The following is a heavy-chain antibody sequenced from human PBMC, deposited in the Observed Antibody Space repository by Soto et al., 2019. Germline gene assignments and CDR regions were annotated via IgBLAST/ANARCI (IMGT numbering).Heavy chain of an antibody. CDR1: GHSFTSYW. D-gene: IGHD6-13*01. CDR2: IYPGDFDT. J-gene: IGHJ4*02. Sequence: GESLKISCKGSGHSFTSYWIGWVRQMPGKGLEWMGIIYPGDFDTRYSPSFQGQVTISVDKSITTAYLQWSSLKASDTAMYYCAKLPYGAASGNKYYFDYWGQGTLVTVSS. CDR3: AKLPYGAASGNKYYFDY. V-gene: IGHV5-51*01.